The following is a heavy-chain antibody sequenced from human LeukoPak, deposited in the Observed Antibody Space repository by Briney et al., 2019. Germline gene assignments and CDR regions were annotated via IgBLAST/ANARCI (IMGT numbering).Heavy chain of an antibody. D-gene: IGHD2-2*01. V-gene: IGHV1-18*01. J-gene: IGHJ4*02. CDR2: ISAYNGNT. Sequence: ASVKVSCTASGCAFTSYGISWVRQAPGQGLEWMGWISAYNGNTNYAQKLQGRVTMTTDTSTSTAYMELRSLRSDDTAVYYCARKGCSSTSCQTDYWGQGTLVTVSS. CDR3: ARKGCSSTSCQTDY. CDR1: GCAFTSYG.